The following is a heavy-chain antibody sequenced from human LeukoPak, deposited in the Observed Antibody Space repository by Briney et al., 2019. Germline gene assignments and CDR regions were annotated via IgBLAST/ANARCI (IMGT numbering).Heavy chain of an antibody. CDR2: IYSGGRT. V-gene: IGHV3-53*01. J-gene: IGHJ5*02. Sequence: PGGSLRLFRAGSGFTLSSNYISWVRPAPGEGVEGVSVIYSGGRTYYADSVKGRFTISRDNSKNTVYLQMNSLRAEDTAVYYCARANSATIPGADPWGQGTLVTVSS. D-gene: IGHD1-26*01. CDR3: ARANSATIPGADP. CDR1: GFTLSSNY.